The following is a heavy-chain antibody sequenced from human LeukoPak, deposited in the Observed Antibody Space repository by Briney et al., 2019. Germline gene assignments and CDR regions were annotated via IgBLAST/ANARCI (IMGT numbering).Heavy chain of an antibody. CDR3: AKEVPAATNY. D-gene: IGHD2-2*01. Sequence: GGSLRLSCAASGLTFSSYCMTWVRQAPGKGLEWVSSISHSDDSTYYADSVKGRFTISRANSKNTLYLQMNSLRAEDTAVYYCAKEVPAATNYWGQGTLVTVSS. J-gene: IGHJ4*02. CDR1: GLTFSSYC. V-gene: IGHV3-23*01. CDR2: ISHSDDST.